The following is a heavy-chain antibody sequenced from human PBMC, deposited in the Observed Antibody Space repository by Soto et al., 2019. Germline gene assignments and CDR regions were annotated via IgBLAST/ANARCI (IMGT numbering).Heavy chain of an antibody. Sequence: GGSLRLSCAASGFTFSSYAMSWVRQAPGKGLEWVSAISGSGGSTYYADSVKGRFTISRDNSKNTLYLQMNSLRAEDTAVYYCAKDQTSPSGSYCGGDCYPAEYFQHWGQGTLVTVSS. D-gene: IGHD2-21*01. CDR2: ISGSGGST. CDR1: GFTFSSYA. J-gene: IGHJ1*01. V-gene: IGHV3-23*01. CDR3: AKDQTSPSGSYCGGDCYPAEYFQH.